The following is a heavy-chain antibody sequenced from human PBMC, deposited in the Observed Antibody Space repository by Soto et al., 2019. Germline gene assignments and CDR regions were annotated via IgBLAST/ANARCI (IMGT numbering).Heavy chain of an antibody. CDR3: ARDSSPYGDYVGFDY. V-gene: IGHV1-18*01. J-gene: IGHJ4*02. D-gene: IGHD4-17*01. CDR2: ISAYNGNT. Sequence: QVQLVQSGAEVKKPGASVKVSCKASGYTFTSYGISWVRQAPGQGLEWMGWISAYNGNTNYAQKLQGRVTMTTDTSXNTAYMELRSLRSDDTAVYYCARDSSPYGDYVGFDYWGQGTLVTVSS. CDR1: GYTFTSYG.